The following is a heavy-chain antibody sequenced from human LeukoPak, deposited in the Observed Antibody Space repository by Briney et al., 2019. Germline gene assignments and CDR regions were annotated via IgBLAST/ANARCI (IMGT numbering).Heavy chain of an antibody. V-gene: IGHV3-23*01. J-gene: IGHJ3*02. D-gene: IGHD1-26*01. CDR2: ISDSGHTT. CDR1: GFTFSAYA. CDR3: ASRDSGSYLGWGTFDI. Sequence: PGGSLTLSCAASGFTFSAYAMSWIRQPPGRGLQWASAISDSGHTTYNADPVKGRFTISRDNSKNTLYPQMNSLRAEDTAVYYCASRDSGSYLGWGTFDIWGQGTMVTVSS.